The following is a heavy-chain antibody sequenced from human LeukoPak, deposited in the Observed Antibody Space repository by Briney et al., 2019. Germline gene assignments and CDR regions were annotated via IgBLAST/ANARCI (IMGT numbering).Heavy chain of an antibody. CDR1: GGSISSYY. Sequence: SETLSLTCTVSGGSISSYYWSWIRQPPGKGLEWIGYIYYSGSTNYNPSLKSRVTISVDTSKNQFSLKLSAVTAADTAVYYCARDLGGNSREQYFQHWGQGTLVTVSS. CDR3: ARDLGGNSREQYFQH. D-gene: IGHD3-16*01. J-gene: IGHJ1*01. V-gene: IGHV4-59*12. CDR2: IYYSGST.